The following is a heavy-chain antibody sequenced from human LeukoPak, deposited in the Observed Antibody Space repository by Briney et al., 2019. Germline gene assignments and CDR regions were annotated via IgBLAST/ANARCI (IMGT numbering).Heavy chain of an antibody. Sequence: SGPTLVKPTHTLTLTCTFSGFSLSNSGVGVGWIRQPPGKALEWLALIYWNDDKRYSPSLKSRLTITKDTSRNHVVLTMPNMDPVDTATYYCAHVAYSYSYFGYWGQGTLVTVSS. V-gene: IGHV2-5*01. CDR2: IYWNDDK. CDR1: GFSLSNSGVG. CDR3: AHVAYSYSYFGY. J-gene: IGHJ4*02. D-gene: IGHD5-18*01.